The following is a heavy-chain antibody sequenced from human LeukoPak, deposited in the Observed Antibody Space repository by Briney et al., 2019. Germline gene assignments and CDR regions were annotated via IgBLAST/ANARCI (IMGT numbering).Heavy chain of an antibody. J-gene: IGHJ4*02. V-gene: IGHV3-23*01. CDR3: AKDGERSSWYSRSIDY. CDR1: GFTFSSYA. D-gene: IGHD6-13*01. Sequence: GGSLRLSCAASGFTFSSYAMSWVRQAPGKGLEWVSAISGSGGSTYYADSVKGRFTISRDNSKNTLYLQMNSLRAEDTAVYYCAKDGERSSWYSRSIDYWGQGTLVTVSS. CDR2: ISGSGGST.